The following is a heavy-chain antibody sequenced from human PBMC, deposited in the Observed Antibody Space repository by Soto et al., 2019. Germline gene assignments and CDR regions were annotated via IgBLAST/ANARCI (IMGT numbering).Heavy chain of an antibody. CDR1: GFSISRSA. D-gene: IGHD1-1*01. J-gene: IGHJ5*02. CDR2: IAYDGSNR. CDR3: ARDLQAGTDNVNWFAP. V-gene: IGHV3-30*04. Sequence: QVQLVESGGGVVQPGRSLRLSCAASGFSISRSAMHWVRQAPGKGLEWVAVIAYDGSNRWYADSAKGRFTISRDNSKSTVYLQMSSLRGEETAVYYCARDLQAGTDNVNWFAPWGQGTLVTISS.